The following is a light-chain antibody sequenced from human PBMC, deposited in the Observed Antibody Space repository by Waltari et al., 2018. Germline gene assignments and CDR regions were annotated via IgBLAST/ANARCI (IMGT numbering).Light chain of an antibody. Sequence: DIVMTQSPPSLPVTPGEPASISCRSSPSLLHTNGYTYLDWYLQKPGQSPQLLIYLGSNRASGVPDRFSGSGSGTDFTLKISRVEAEDVAVYYCMQALQTPLTFGGGTKVEIK. CDR3: MQALQTPLT. CDR2: LGS. CDR1: PSLLHTNGYTY. V-gene: IGKV2-28*01. J-gene: IGKJ4*01.